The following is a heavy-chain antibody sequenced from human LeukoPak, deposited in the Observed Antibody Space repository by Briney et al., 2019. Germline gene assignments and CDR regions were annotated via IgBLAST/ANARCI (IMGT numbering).Heavy chain of an antibody. CDR3: AREYLVGAFLDY. J-gene: IGHJ4*02. CDR2: ISYDGSNK. V-gene: IGHV3-30*03. Sequence: GRSLRLSCAASGFTFSSYGMHWVRQAPGKGLEWVAVISYDGSNKYYADSVKGRFTISRDNSKNTLYLQMNSLRAEDTAVYYCAREYLVGAFLDYWGQGTLVTVSS. D-gene: IGHD1-26*01. CDR1: GFTFSSYG.